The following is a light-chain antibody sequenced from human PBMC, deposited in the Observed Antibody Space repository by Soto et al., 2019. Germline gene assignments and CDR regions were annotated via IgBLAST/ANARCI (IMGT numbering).Light chain of an antibody. Sequence: IVLTQYPNTLSFATGERATLSCRASQSVSSLLAWYQQKPGQAPRIILYDASNRATGIPARFSGSGSGTDFTLTISSLEPEDFAVYYCQQRIRWPLTFGGGTKVDIK. J-gene: IGKJ4*01. V-gene: IGKV3-11*01. CDR3: QQRIRWPLT. CDR2: DAS. CDR1: QSVSSL.